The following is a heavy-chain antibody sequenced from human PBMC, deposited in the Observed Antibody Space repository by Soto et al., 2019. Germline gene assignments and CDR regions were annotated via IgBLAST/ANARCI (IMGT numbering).Heavy chain of an antibody. CDR3: AGRGDHIAVAGPIDY. D-gene: IGHD6-19*01. J-gene: IGHJ4*02. V-gene: IGHV3-53*04. CDR2: IDSGGST. Sequence: GGSLRLSCAASGFTVSSNYMSWVRQAPGKGLEWVSVIDSGGSTYYADSVKGRITISRHNSKNTLYHQMNSLRADDTVVYYCAGRGDHIAVAGPIDYWGQGTLVTVSS. CDR1: GFTVSSNY.